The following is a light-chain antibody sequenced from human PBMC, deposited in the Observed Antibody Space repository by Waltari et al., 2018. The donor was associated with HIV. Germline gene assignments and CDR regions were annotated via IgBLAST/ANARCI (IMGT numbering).Light chain of an antibody. CDR1: NSNFGGF. Sequence: QSALTQPASVSGSPGQSITISCPGTNSNFGGFISWYQQSSGKPPKLIIYDVTHRPSGFSNRFSGSQSVNTASLTITGLQAEDEADYFCSSYTPTNTVFGSGTKVSVL. CDR3: SSYTPTNTV. V-gene: IGLV2-14*03. J-gene: IGLJ1*01. CDR2: DVT.